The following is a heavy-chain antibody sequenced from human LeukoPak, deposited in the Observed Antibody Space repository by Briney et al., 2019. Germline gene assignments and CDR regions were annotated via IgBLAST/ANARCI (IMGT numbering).Heavy chain of an antibody. Sequence: GGSLRLSCAASGFTFSSYWMSWVRQAPGKGLEWVANIKQDGSEKYYVDSVKGRFTISRDNAKNSLYLQMNSLRAEDTAVYYCARLRGYSYYYYYYYGVDVWGQGTTVTVSS. J-gene: IGHJ6*02. CDR3: ARLRGYSYYYYYYYGVDV. CDR1: GFTFSSYW. CDR2: IKQDGSEK. D-gene: IGHD5-18*01. V-gene: IGHV3-7*03.